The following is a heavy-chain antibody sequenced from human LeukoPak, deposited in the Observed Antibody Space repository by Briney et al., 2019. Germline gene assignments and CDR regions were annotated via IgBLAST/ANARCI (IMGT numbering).Heavy chain of an antibody. V-gene: IGHV3-33*01. CDR2: IWYDGSNK. Sequence: PGGSLRLSCAASGFTFSSYGMHWVRQAPGKGLEWVAVIWYDGSNKYYADSVKGRFTIPRDNSKNTLYLQMNSLRAEDTAVYYCARDYYYGSGSFGYWGQGTLVTVSS. D-gene: IGHD3-10*01. CDR1: GFTFSSYG. CDR3: ARDYYYGSGSFGY. J-gene: IGHJ4*02.